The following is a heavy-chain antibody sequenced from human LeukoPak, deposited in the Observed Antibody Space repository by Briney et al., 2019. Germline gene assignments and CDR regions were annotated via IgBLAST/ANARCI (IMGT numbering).Heavy chain of an antibody. V-gene: IGHV3-7*01. Sequence: PGGSLRLSCAASGFTVSSYWMSWVRQAPGKGLEWVANIKQDGSEKYYVDSVKGRFTISRDNAKNSLYLQMNSLRAEDTAVYYCAREWELQNWGQGTLVTVSS. CDR2: IKQDGSEK. J-gene: IGHJ4*02. D-gene: IGHD1-26*01. CDR3: AREWELQN. CDR1: GFTVSSYW.